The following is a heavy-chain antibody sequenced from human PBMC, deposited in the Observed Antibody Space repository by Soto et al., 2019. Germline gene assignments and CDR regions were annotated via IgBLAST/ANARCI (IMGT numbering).Heavy chain of an antibody. CDR3: ARDRKNSGSYYFDY. D-gene: IGHD1-26*01. J-gene: IGHJ4*02. V-gene: IGHV4-31*03. CDR1: GGSISSGGYY. CDR2: IYYSGST. Sequence: SETLSLTCTVSGGSISSGGYYWSWIRQHPGKGLEWIGYIYYSGSTYYNPSLKSRVTISVDTSKNQFSLKLSSVTAADTAVYYCARDRKNSGSYYFDYWGQGTVVTVSS.